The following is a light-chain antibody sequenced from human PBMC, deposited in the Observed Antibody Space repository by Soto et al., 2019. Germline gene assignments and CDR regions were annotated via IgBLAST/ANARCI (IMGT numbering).Light chain of an antibody. Sequence: EIVLTQSPGTLSLSPGEIATLSCRASQSVTSSYLAWYQQKPGQAPRLIIYDAYTRAAGIPDRFSGSGSGTDFTLTISRLEPEDFAVYYCQQYGSSPPWTCGQGTKVDIK. V-gene: IGKV3-20*01. CDR1: QSVTSSY. CDR2: DAY. CDR3: QQYGSSPPWT. J-gene: IGKJ1*01.